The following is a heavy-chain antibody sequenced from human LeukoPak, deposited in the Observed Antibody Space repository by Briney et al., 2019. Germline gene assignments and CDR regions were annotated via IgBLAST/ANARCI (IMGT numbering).Heavy chain of an antibody. V-gene: IGHV5-51*01. J-gene: IGHJ6*03. CDR3: ARQRHYYGSNYYYYMDV. Sequence: GESLKISCKGSGYSFTSYWIGWVRQMPGKGLEWMGIIYPGDSDTRYSPSFQGQVTISADKSISTAYLQWSSLKASDTAMYYCARQRHYYGSNYYYYMDVWGKGTTVTVSS. CDR1: GYSFTSYW. D-gene: IGHD3-10*01. CDR2: IYPGDSDT.